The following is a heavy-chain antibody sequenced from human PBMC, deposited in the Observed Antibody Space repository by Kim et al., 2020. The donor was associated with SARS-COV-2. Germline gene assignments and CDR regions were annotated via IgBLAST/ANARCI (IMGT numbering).Heavy chain of an antibody. CDR2: ISSTGDTI. V-gene: IGHV3-11*04. CDR1: GFTFNDYS. J-gene: IGHJ6*01. Sequence: GGSLRLSCAASGFTFNDYSMSWIRQAPGKGLEWVSYISSTGDTIFYADSVKGRFTISRDNAKNSLYLQMNSLRAEDTSVYYCAREKVYNSSGYIYYGMDV. CDR3: AREKVYNSSGYIYYGMDV. D-gene: IGHD3-22*01.